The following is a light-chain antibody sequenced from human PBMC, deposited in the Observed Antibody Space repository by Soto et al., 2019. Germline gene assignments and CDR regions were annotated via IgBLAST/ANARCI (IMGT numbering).Light chain of an antibody. CDR3: QQRSNWPPVT. Sequence: EIVLTQSPATLSLSPGERATLSCRASQSVSSYLAWYQQKPGQAPRLLIYDASNRATGIPARFSGSGSGTDFTLTISILEPEDFAVYYCQQRSNWPPVTFGQGTKVDIK. CDR1: QSVSSY. J-gene: IGKJ1*01. V-gene: IGKV3-11*01. CDR2: DAS.